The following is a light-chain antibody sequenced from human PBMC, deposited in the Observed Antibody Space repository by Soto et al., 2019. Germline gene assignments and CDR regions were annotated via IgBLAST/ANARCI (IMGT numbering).Light chain of an antibody. CDR2: DVS. CDR3: SSFAGSNNLL. J-gene: IGLJ2*01. CDR1: SSDVGGYNY. V-gene: IGLV2-14*01. Sequence: QSVLTQPASVSGSPGQSITISCTGTSSDVGGYNYVSWYQQHPGKAPKLMIYDVSNRPSGVSNRFSGSKSGNTASLTVSGLQAEDEADYYCSSFAGSNNLLFGGGTKLTVL.